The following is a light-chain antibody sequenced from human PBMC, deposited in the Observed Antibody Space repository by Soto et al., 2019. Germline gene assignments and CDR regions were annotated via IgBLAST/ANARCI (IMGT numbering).Light chain of an antibody. J-gene: IGLJ1*01. CDR1: SSHIGAGYD. V-gene: IGLV1-40*01. CDR3: QSYDSSLSGFYV. CDR2: GNS. Sequence: QSVLTQPPSESGAPGQRVTISCTGSSSHIGAGYDVHWYQQLPGTAPRLLIYGNSNRPSGVPDRFSGSKSGTSASLAITGLQAEDEADYYCQSYDSSLSGFYVFGTGTKVTVL.